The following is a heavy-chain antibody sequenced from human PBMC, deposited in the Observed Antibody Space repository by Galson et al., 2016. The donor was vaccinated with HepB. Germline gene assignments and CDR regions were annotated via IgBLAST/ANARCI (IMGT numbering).Heavy chain of an antibody. CDR1: GDSIFSSNYN. J-gene: IGHJ5*02. Sequence: ETLSLTCTVFGDSIFSSNYNWGWVRQSPGKGLAWVGSIYHSGTTYYNQSLKSRVTMSVDLSKNQFSLKLRSVTAADTTVYFCARQLNYYDSSGYFRNWFDPWGQGTLVTVSS. CDR2: IYHSGTT. CDR3: ARQLNYYDSSGYFRNWFDP. D-gene: IGHD3-22*01. V-gene: IGHV4-39*01.